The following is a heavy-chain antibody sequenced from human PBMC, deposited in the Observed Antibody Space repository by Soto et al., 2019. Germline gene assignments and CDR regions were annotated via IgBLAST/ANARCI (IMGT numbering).Heavy chain of an antibody. Sequence: PSETLSLTCTVSGGSISSYYWSWIRQPPGKGLEWIGYIYYSGSTNYNPSLKSRVTISVDTSKNQFSLKLSSVTAADTAVYYCARGGYYDSSGLFDYWGQGTLVTVSS. D-gene: IGHD3-22*01. CDR3: ARGGYYDSSGLFDY. V-gene: IGHV4-59*01. J-gene: IGHJ4*02. CDR2: IYYSGST. CDR1: GGSISSYY.